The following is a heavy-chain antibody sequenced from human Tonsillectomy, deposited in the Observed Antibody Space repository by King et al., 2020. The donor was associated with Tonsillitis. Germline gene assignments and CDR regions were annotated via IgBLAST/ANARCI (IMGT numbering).Heavy chain of an antibody. CDR1: GYSMNSGIY. CDR2: IYHSGYT. V-gene: IGHV4-38-2*02. D-gene: IGHD5-12*01. Sequence: QLQESDPGLVKPSETLSLTCVVSGYSMNSGIYWGWIRQTPGKGLEWIATIYHSGYTYHNPSLKTRVTISVDTSKNQFSLKLSSVTAADTAVYYCARDRGSTGFFDYWGQGTLVTVSS. J-gene: IGHJ4*02. CDR3: ARDRGSTGFFDY.